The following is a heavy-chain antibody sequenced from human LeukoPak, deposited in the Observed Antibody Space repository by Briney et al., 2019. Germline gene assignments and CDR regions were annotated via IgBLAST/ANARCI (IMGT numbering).Heavy chain of an antibody. J-gene: IGHJ3*02. CDR3: ARWASHYYDRPLDI. D-gene: IGHD3-22*01. Sequence: ASVKVSCKASGYTFTSYDINWVRQATGQGLEWMGWMNPNSGNTGYAQKFQGRVTMTRNTSISTAYMELSSLRSEDTAVYYCARWASHYYDRPLDIWGQGTMVTVSS. CDR2: MNPNSGNT. V-gene: IGHV1-8*01. CDR1: GYTFTSYD.